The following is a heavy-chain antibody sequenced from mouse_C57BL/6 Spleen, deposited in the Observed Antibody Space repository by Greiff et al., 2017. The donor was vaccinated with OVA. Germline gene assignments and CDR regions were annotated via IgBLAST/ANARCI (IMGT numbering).Heavy chain of an antibody. V-gene: IGHV1-81*01. Sequence: QVQLQQSGAELARPGASVKLSYTFTSYGISWVKQRTGQGLEWIGEIYPRSGNTYYNEKLKGKATLTADKSSSTAYMELRSLTSEDSAVYFCARWREGQRAMDYWGQGTSVTVSS. CDR3: ARWREGQRAMDY. CDR2: IYPRSGNT. CDR1: TFTSYG. J-gene: IGHJ4*01.